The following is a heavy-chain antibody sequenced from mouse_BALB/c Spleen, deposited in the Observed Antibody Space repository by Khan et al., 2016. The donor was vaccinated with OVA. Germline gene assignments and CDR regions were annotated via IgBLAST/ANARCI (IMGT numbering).Heavy chain of an antibody. D-gene: IGHD2-2*01. J-gene: IGHJ3*01. CDR2: IDPSDSES. V-gene: IGHV1-61*01. CDR1: GYTFTSYW. CDR3: ARREKYGYDPSWFAY. Sequence: QVQLQQPGAELVRPGASVKLSCKASGYTFTSYWMNWVKQRPGHGLEWIGRIDPSDSESHYNQMFREKATLTVDKSSSTAYMQLSSLTSEDSAVYDCARREKYGYDPSWFAYWGQGTLVTVSA.